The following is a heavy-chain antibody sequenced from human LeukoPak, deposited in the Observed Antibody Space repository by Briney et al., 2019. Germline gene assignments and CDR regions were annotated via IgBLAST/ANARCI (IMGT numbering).Heavy chain of an antibody. D-gene: IGHD6-13*01. CDR3: AKDLGGIAAAGTGAADAFDI. Sequence: GGSLRLSCAASGFTFNNHVMHWVRQAPGKGLEWVSSISSSSYIYYADSVKGRFTISRDNAKNSLYLQMYSLRAEDTAVYYCAKDLGGIAAAGTGAADAFDIWGQGTMVTVSS. J-gene: IGHJ3*02. V-gene: IGHV3-21*04. CDR1: GFTFNNHV. CDR2: ISSSSYI.